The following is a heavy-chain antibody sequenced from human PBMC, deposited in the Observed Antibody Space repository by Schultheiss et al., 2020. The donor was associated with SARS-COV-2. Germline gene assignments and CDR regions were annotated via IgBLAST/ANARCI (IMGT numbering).Heavy chain of an antibody. CDR3: TTPSMVRGVITFVP. CDR2: IKSKTDGGTT. J-gene: IGHJ5*02. CDR1: GFTFSNAW. D-gene: IGHD3-10*01. Sequence: GGSLRLSCAASGFTFSNAWMSWVRQAPGKGLEWVGRIKSKTDGGTTDYAAPVKGRFTISRDDSKNTLYLQMNSLKTEDTAVYYCTTPSMVRGVITFVPWGQGTLVTVSS. V-gene: IGHV3-15*01.